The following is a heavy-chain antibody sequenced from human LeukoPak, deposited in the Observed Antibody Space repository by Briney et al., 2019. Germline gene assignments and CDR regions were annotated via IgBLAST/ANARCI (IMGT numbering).Heavy chain of an antibody. D-gene: IGHD6-13*01. CDR1: GFTFSNYW. J-gene: IGHJ4*02. Sequence: LSGGSLRLSCAASGFTFSNYWMHWVRQAPGKGLVWVSRINGDSSSRNYADSVKGRFTISRDNAKNTLYLQMNSLRAEDTAVHYCASASSHRIAAGGDSWGQGTLVTVSS. V-gene: IGHV3-74*01. CDR2: INGDSSSR. CDR3: ASASSHRIAAGGDS.